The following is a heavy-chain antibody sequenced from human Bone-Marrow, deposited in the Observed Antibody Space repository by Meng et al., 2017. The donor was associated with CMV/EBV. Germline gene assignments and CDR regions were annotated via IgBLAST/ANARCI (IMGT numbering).Heavy chain of an antibody. CDR2: ISYSGST. V-gene: IGHV4-59*12. D-gene: IGHD2-2*02. CDR3: ARGRRYCSSTSCYKGGYYYYYGMDV. J-gene: IGHJ6*02. CDR1: GGSISSYY. Sequence: SETLSLTCTVSGGSISSYYWSWIRQPPGKGLEWIGYISYSGSTNYNPSLKSRVTISVDTSKNQFSLKLSSVTAADTAVYYCARGRRYCSSTSCYKGGYYYYYGMDVWGQGTTVTVSS.